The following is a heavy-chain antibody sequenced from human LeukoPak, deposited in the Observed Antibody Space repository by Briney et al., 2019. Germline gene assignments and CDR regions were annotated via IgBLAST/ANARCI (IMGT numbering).Heavy chain of an antibody. CDR3: ARQVDYGSASYYWFDP. CDR1: GGSISSYY. Sequence: SETLSLTCTVSGGSISSYYWSWIRQPPGKGLEWIGYIYYSGSTNYNPSLKSRVTISVDTSKNQFSLKLSSVTAADTAVYYCARQVDYGSASYYWFDPWGQGTLVTVSS. V-gene: IGHV4-59*08. CDR2: IYYSGST. J-gene: IGHJ5*02. D-gene: IGHD3-10*01.